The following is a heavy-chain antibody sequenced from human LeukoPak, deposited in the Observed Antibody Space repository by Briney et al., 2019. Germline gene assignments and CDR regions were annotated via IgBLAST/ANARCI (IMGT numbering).Heavy chain of an antibody. CDR2: INHSGST. J-gene: IGHJ4*02. D-gene: IGHD6-19*01. V-gene: IGHV4-34*01. CDR3: ARALGIAVADTVAHYFDY. Sequence: SETLSLTCAVYGGSFSGYYWSWIRQPPGKGLEWIGEINHSGSTNYNPSLKSRVTISVDTSKNQFSLKLSSVTAADTAVYYCARALGIAVADTVAHYFDYWGQGTLVTVSS. CDR1: GGSFSGYY.